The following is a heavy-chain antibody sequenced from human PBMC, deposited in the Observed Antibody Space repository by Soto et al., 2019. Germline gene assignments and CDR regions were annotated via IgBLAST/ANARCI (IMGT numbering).Heavy chain of an antibody. CDR1: GFSLSTRGVG. V-gene: IGHV2-5*02. Sequence: QITLKESGPTLVKPTQTLTLTCTFSGFSLSTRGVGVGWIRQPPGKALEWLALIYWDDDKRYSPSLKSRLTITKDTSKNQVVLTMTNMDRVDTATYYCVHRTTDNILDYWGQGTLVTVSS. CDR2: IYWDDDK. D-gene: IGHD2-15*01. CDR3: VHRTTDNILDY. J-gene: IGHJ4*02.